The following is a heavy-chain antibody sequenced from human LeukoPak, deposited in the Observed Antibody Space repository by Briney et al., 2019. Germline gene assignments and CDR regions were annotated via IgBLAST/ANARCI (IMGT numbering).Heavy chain of an antibody. D-gene: IGHD2-2*01. J-gene: IGHJ4*02. CDR1: GFTFNTYA. V-gene: IGHV3-30*01. CDR3: AREGIVVVPAAFDY. CDR2: KSSDGSNK. Sequence: GRSLRLSCAVSGFTFNTYAMHWVRQAPGKGLDWVAVKSSDGSNKYYADSVKGRFTISRDNSKNTLYLQMHSLRAEDTAVYYCAREGIVVVPAAFDYWGQGTLVTVSS.